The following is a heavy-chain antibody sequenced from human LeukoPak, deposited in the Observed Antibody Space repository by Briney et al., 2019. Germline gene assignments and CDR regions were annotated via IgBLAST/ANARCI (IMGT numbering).Heavy chain of an antibody. CDR2: IYYSGST. V-gene: IGHV4-39*07. CDR3: ARVGPIGDYVWGSYSYYYMDV. J-gene: IGHJ6*03. D-gene: IGHD3-16*01. Sequence: SETLSLTCTVSGGSISSSSYYWGWIRQPPGKGLEWIGSIYYSGSTYYNPSLKSRVTISVDTSENQFSLKLSSVTAADTAVYYCARVGPIGDYVWGSYSYYYMDVWGKGTTVTVSS. CDR1: GGSISSSSYY.